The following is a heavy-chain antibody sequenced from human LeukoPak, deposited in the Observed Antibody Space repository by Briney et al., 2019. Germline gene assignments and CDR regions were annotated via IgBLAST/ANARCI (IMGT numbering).Heavy chain of an antibody. CDR2: INPKSGGT. J-gene: IGHJ3*02. CDR3: ASGRDYGDERGAFDI. D-gene: IGHD4-17*01. V-gene: IGHV1-2*02. Sequence: VASVKVSCKASGYTFTSYGISWVRQAPGQGLEWMGWINPKSGGTNYAQKFQGRVTMTRDTSITTAYMDLSRLRSDDTAVYYCASGRDYGDERGAFDIWGQGTMVTVSS. CDR1: GYTFTSYG.